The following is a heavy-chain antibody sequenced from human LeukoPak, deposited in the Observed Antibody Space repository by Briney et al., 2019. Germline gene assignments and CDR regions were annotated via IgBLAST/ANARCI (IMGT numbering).Heavy chain of an antibody. J-gene: IGHJ4*02. CDR3: GRGSGGY. CDR1: GYTFTGYY. V-gene: IGHV1-2*02. Sequence: ASVKVSCKASGYTFTGYYMHWVRQAPGQGLEWMGWINPNSGDTSDAQKFQGEVTMTTDTSISTTYMELSRLRSDDTDVYYCGRGSGGYWGEGTLVTVSS. CDR2: INPNSGDT.